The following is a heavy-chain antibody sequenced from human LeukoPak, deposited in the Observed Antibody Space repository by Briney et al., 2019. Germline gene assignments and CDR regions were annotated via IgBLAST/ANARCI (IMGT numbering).Heavy chain of an antibody. D-gene: IGHD3-9*01. Sequence: SETLSLTCTVSGGSISSSSYYWGWIRPPPGKGLEWIGSIYNSGSTYSNPSLKSRVTISVDTSKNQISLRLRSVTAADTAVYYCARDDFEYSVHYGMDVWGQGTTVTVSS. CDR3: ARDDFEYSVHYGMDV. CDR2: IYNSGST. CDR1: GGSISSSSYY. J-gene: IGHJ6*02. V-gene: IGHV4-39*07.